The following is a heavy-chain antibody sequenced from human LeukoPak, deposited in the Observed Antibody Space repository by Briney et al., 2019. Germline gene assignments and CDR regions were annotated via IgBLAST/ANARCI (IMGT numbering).Heavy chain of an antibody. CDR3: AREKGSSRDYYYYYMDV. J-gene: IGHJ6*03. Sequence: SETLSLTCTVSGGSISSYYWSWIRQPAGKGLEWIGRIYTSGSTNYNPSLKSRVTMPVDTSKNQFSLKLSSVTAADTAVYYCAREKGSSRDYYYYYMDVWGKGTTVTVSS. V-gene: IGHV4-4*07. CDR1: GGSISSYY. CDR2: IYTSGST.